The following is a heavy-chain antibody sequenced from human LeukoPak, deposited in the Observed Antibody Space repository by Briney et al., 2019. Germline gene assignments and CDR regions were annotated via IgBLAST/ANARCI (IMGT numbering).Heavy chain of an antibody. CDR1: GGSISSYY. Sequence: PSETLSLTCSVSGGSISSYYWSWIRQPPGRGLEWIGYIYYSGSTNYNPSLKSRVTISVDTSKNLFSLKQSSVTAADTAVFYCARHLSDHYDSSGYYFDSWGQGTLVTVSS. V-gene: IGHV4-59*08. CDR3: ARHLSDHYDSSGYYFDS. CDR2: IYYSGST. J-gene: IGHJ4*02. D-gene: IGHD3-22*01.